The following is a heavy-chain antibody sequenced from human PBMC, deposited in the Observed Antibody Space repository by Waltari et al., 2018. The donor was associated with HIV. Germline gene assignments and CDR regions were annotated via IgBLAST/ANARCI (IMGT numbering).Heavy chain of an antibody. D-gene: IGHD2-21*02. CDR2: ITPFNGNT. CDR3: ATCGGDSPEGWFDP. V-gene: IGHV1-45*02. CDR1: GYTFTYRY. Sequence: QMQLVQSGAEVKKTGSSVKVSCKASGYTFTYRYLHWVRQAPGQALEWMGWITPFNGNTNYAQKFQDRVTITRDRSMSTAYMELSSLRSEDTAMYYCATCGGDSPEGWFDPWGQGTLVTVSS. J-gene: IGHJ5*02.